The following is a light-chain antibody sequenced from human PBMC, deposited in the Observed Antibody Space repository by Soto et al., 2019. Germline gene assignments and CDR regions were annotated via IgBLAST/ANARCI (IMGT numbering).Light chain of an antibody. Sequence: DIQMTQSPSTLSASVGDRVTITCRASQMISVWLAWYQQRPGKAPKLLIAKASNLESGVPSRISGSGSETEFTLNISRLKPDYFATYSCLQYNSFLWTFRQGTKV. CDR2: KAS. CDR1: QMISVW. CDR3: LQYNSFLWT. J-gene: IGKJ1*01. V-gene: IGKV1-5*03.